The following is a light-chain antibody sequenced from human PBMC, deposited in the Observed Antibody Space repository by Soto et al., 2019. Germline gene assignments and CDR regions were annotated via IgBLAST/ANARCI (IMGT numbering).Light chain of an antibody. V-gene: IGKV3-20*01. CDR2: GAS. CDR1: QSLSSNF. J-gene: IGKJ3*01. Sequence: DIVLTQSPGTLSLPPGERATLSCRASQSLSSNFLAWYQQKPGQAPRLLIYGASKRATGIPDRFSGSGSETDFTLTISGLEPEDFAVYYCQQYGTSPPGVTFGPGTKVDMK. CDR3: QQYGTSPPGVT.